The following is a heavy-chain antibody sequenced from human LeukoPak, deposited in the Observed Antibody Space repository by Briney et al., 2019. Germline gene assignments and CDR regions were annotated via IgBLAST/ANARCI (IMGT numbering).Heavy chain of an antibody. D-gene: IGHD2-2*01. CDR3: ARAGTCSSTSCDGGIEY. Sequence: PGGSLRLSCAASGFAFSSYNMKWVRQAPGKGLEWVSFISTTSTYIYYADSVKGRFTVSRDNSKNLLYLQMDSQRVEDTAVYYCARAGTCSSTSCDGGIEYWGQGTLVTVSS. CDR2: ISTTSTYI. CDR1: GFAFSSYN. V-gene: IGHV3-21*06. J-gene: IGHJ4*02.